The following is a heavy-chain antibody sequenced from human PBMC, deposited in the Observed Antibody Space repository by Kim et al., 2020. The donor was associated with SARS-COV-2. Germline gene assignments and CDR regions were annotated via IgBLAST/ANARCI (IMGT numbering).Heavy chain of an antibody. V-gene: IGHV4-59*13. Sequence: SETLSLTCTVSGGSISSYYWSWIRQPPGKGLEWIGYIYYSGSTNYNPSLKSRVTISVDTSKNQFSLKLRSVTAAETAVYYCASDSAGGGVVPAAVRDFYDWGQGPLVTVSS. CDR1: GGSISSYY. CDR3: ASDSAGGGVVPAAVRDFYD. CDR2: IYYSGST. J-gene: IGHJ4*02. D-gene: IGHD2-2*01.